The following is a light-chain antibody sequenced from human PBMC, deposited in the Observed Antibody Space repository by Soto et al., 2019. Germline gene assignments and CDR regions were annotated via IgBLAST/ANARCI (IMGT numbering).Light chain of an antibody. CDR3: QQSYSTHRT. V-gene: IGKV1-39*01. J-gene: IGKJ4*01. Sequence: IQMTQSPSSLSASVGARVTITCRASQSISSYLNWYQQKPGEAPKLLIYAASSLQSGVPSRFSGRGSGTDSTLTISSLQPEDFATYYCQQSYSTHRTFGGRTKVDIK. CDR2: AAS. CDR1: QSISSY.